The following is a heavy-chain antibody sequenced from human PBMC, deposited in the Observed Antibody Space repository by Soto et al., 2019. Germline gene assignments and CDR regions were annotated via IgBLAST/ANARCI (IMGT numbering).Heavy chain of an antibody. CDR3: ASGEAESQGPYYYYYMDV. Sequence: GGSLRLSCAASGFTFSSYWMHWVRQAPGKGLVWVSRINSDGSSTSYADSVKGRFTISRDNAKNTLYLQMNSLRAEDTAVYYCASGEAESQGPYYYYYMDVWGKGTTVTVSS. CDR2: INSDGSST. V-gene: IGHV3-74*01. J-gene: IGHJ6*03. CDR1: GFTFSSYW. D-gene: IGHD4-17*01.